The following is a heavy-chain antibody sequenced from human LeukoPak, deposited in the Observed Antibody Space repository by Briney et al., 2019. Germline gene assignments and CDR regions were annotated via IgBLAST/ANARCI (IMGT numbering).Heavy chain of an antibody. CDR1: GGTFSSYA. CDR2: IIPIFGKA. J-gene: IGHJ2*01. V-gene: IGHV1-69*13. D-gene: IGHD2-15*01. CDR3: ARDRVHCSGGSCYLSADDWYFDL. Sequence: ASVKVSCKASGGTFSSYAISWVRQAPGQGLEWMGGIIPIFGKATYAQKFQGRVTITADESTSTAYMELSSLRSEDTAVYYCARDRVHCSGGSCYLSADDWYFDLWGRGTLVTVSS.